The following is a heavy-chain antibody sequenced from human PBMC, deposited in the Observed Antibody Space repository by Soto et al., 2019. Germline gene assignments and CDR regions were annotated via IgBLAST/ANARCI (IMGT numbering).Heavy chain of an antibody. V-gene: IGHV1-69*06. CDR3: AGAAGTLERAKSFYY. J-gene: IGHJ4*02. D-gene: IGHD1-1*01. Sequence: SVKVSCKASGGTFSSYAISWVRQAPGQGLEWMGGIIPIFGTANYAQKFQGRVTITADKSTSTAYMELSSLRSEDTAVYYCAGAAGTLERAKSFYYCGQGPLVTVYS. CDR2: IIPIFGTA. CDR1: GGTFSSYA.